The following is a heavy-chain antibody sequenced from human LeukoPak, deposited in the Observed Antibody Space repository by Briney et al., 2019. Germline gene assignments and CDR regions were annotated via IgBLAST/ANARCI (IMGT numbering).Heavy chain of an antibody. Sequence: GGSLRLSCAASGFTFSSYGMHWVRQAPGKGLEWVAVISYDGSNKYYADSVKGRFTISRDNSKNTLYLQMNSLRAEDTAVYYCAKGGRSGQIDYWGQGTLVTVSS. CDR1: GFTFSSYG. V-gene: IGHV3-30*18. D-gene: IGHD3-10*01. J-gene: IGHJ4*02. CDR2: ISYDGSNK. CDR3: AKGGRSGQIDY.